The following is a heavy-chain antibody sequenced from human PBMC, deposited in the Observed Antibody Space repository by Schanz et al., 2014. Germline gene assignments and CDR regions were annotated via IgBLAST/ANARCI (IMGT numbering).Heavy chain of an antibody. CDR1: GLNFDYYG. CDR2: ISGSGGST. D-gene: IGHD3-10*01. CDR3: AKDQGSYGSGSYSYFDY. Sequence: VQLVESGGGVVQPGRSLRLSCATSGLNFDYYGMNWVRQAPGKGLEWVSGISGSGGSTYDADSLKGRFTISRDNSNNTLYLQMNSLRAEDTAVYYCAKDQGSYGSGSYSYFDYWGQGTLATVSS. V-gene: IGHV3-23*04. J-gene: IGHJ4*02.